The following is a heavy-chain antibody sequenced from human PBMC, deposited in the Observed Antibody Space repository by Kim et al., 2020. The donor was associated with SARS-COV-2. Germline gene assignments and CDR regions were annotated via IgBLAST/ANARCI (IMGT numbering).Heavy chain of an antibody. D-gene: IGHD2-21*02. V-gene: IGHV3-9*01. J-gene: IGHJ6*02. CDR1: GFTFDDYA. CDR2: ISWNSGSI. Sequence: GGSLRLSCAASGFTFDDYAMHWVRQAPGKGLEWVSGISWNSGSIGYADSVKGRFTISRDNAKNSLYLQMNSLRAEDTALYYCAKGKAGLPHGMDVWGQGTTVTVSS. CDR3: AKGKAGLPHGMDV.